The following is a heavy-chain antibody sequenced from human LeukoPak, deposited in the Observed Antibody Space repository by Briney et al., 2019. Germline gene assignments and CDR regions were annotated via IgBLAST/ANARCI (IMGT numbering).Heavy chain of an antibody. V-gene: IGHV3-11*01. J-gene: IGHJ6*02. D-gene: IGHD5-24*01. CDR3: AGGLLEAQGWLQWLGTVYSMDV. CDR2: MSSRSGII. CDR1: GFNFSDYY. Sequence: GGSLRLSCVASGFNFSDYYMNWIRQSPGKGLEWISYMSSRSGIIYYADSVKGRFTISRDNARNSLYLQMNSLRVDDTAVYYCAGGLLEAQGWLQWLGTVYSMDVWGQGTPVTVSS.